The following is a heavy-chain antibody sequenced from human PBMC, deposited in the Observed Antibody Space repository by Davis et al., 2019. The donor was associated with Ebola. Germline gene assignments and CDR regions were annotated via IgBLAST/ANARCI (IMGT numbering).Heavy chain of an antibody. V-gene: IGHV1-2*04. CDR1: GYTFTGYY. CDR2: INPNSGGT. J-gene: IGHJ4*02. D-gene: IGHD2-2*01. Sequence: AASVKVSCKASGYTFTGYYMHWVRQTPGQGLEWMGWINPNSGGTNYAQKFQGWVTMTRDTSISTAYMELSRLRSDDTAVYYCARSGVPAAEFDYWGQGTLVTVSS. CDR3: ARSGVPAAEFDY.